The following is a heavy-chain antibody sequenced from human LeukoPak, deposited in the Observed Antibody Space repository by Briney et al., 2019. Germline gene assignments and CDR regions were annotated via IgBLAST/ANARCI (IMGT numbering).Heavy chain of an antibody. V-gene: IGHV3-30*02. J-gene: IGHJ4*02. CDR1: GFAFSNYG. D-gene: IGHD3-10*01. CDR3: AKPGGRVGESLNGIDY. CDR2: IQYDGSNK. Sequence: GGSLRLSCAASGFAFSNYGLHWVRQAPGTGLERVACIQYDGSNKFHTDSVKGRFTISRDNSKNTLFLQMNSLRAEDTAVYYCAKPGGRVGESLNGIDYWGQGTLVTVS.